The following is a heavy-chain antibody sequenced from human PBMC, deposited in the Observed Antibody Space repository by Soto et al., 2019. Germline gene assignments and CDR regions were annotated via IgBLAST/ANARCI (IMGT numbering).Heavy chain of an antibody. D-gene: IGHD3-3*01. V-gene: IGHV3-33*01. Sequence: PGGSLRLSCAASGFTFSSYGMHWVRQAPGKGLEWVAVIWYDGSNKYYADSVKGRFTISRDNSKNTLYLQMNSLRAEDTAVYYCATAPRFLEPPFDPWGQGTLVTVSS. CDR1: GFTFSSYG. CDR3: ATAPRFLEPPFDP. J-gene: IGHJ5*02. CDR2: IWYDGSNK.